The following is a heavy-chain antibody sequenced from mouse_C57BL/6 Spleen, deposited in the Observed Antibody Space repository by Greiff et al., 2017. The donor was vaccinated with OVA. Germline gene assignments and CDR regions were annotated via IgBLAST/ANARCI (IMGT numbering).Heavy chain of an antibody. V-gene: IGHV1-72*01. CDR1: GYTFTSYW. CDR3: ARGDYDDYQGAMDY. CDR2: IDPNSGGT. Sequence: VQLQQSGAELVKPGASVKLSCKASGYTFTSYWMHWVKQRPGRGLEWIGRIDPNSGGTKYNEKFKSKATLTVDKPSSTAYMQLSSLTSEDSAAYYCARGDYDDYQGAMDYWGQGTSVTVSS. J-gene: IGHJ4*01. D-gene: IGHD2-4*01.